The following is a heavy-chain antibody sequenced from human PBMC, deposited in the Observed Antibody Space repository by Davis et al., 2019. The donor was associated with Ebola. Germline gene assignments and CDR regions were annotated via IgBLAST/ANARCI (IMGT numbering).Heavy chain of an antibody. CDR2: IRSKANSYAT. CDR1: GFTFSGSA. D-gene: IGHD2-15*01. CDR3: TTISLRYCSGGSCYYYGMDV. V-gene: IGHV3-73*01. J-gene: IGHJ6*02. Sequence: PGGSLRLSCAASGFTFSGSAMHWVRQASGKGLEWVGRIRSKANSYATAYAASVKGRFTISRDDSKNTLYLQMNSLKTEDTAVYYCTTISLRYCSGGSCYYYGMDVWGQGTTVTVSS.